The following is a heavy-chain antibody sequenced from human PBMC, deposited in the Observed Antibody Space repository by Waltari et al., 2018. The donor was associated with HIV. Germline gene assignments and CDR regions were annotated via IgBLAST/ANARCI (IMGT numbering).Heavy chain of an antibody. V-gene: IGHV4-59*01. CDR2: SYYSGST. CDR3: ARDYYDSSGYYYGYSP. J-gene: IGHJ5*02. Sequence: QVQLQESGPGMVKPSETLSLTCTVYGGSISSYYWSWIRQPPGKGLEWIGYSYYSGSTNYNPSLKSRVTISVDTSKNQFSLKLSSVTAADTAVYYCARDYYDSSGYYYGYSPWGQGTLVTVSS. D-gene: IGHD3-22*01. CDR1: GGSISSYY.